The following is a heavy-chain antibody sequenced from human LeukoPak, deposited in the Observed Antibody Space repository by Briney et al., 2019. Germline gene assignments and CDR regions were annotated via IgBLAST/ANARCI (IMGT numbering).Heavy chain of an antibody. V-gene: IGHV3-23*01. CDR2: ISGSGGST. CDR3: ASRMYYDSSAYYLK. D-gene: IGHD3-22*01. Sequence: GGSLRLSCAVSGFTFRDSYMSWVRQAPGKGLEWVSAISGSGGSTYYADSVRGRFTISRDNSKNTLYLQMNSLRAEDTAVYYCASRMYYDSSAYYLKWGQGTLVTVSS. J-gene: IGHJ4*02. CDR1: GFTFRDSY.